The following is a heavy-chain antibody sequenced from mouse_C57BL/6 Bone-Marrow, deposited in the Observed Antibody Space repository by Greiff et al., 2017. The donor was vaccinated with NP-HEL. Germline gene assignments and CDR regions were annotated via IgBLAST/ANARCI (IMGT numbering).Heavy chain of an antibody. J-gene: IGHJ2*01. CDR3: ARDSSGHFDY. V-gene: IGHV1-81*01. CDR2: IYPRSGNT. Sequence: VQLVESGAELARPGASVKLSCKASGYTFTSYGISWVKQRTGQGLEWIGEIYPRSGNTYYNEKFKGKATLTADKSSSTAYMELRSLTSEDSAVYFCARDSSGHFDYWGQGTTLTVSS. CDR1: GYTFTSYG. D-gene: IGHD3-2*02.